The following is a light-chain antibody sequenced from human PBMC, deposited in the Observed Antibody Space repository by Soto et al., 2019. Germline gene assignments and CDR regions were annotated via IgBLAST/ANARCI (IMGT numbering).Light chain of an antibody. Sequence: QAVVTQPPSVSGAPGQRVTISCTGSSSNIGAGYDVHWYQQLPGTAPKLLIYGNSNRPSGVPDRFSGSKSGTSASLAITGLQAEDEADYYCQSYDSSRSWVFGGGTKLTVL. CDR3: QSYDSSRSWV. V-gene: IGLV1-40*01. CDR1: SSNIGAGYD. J-gene: IGLJ3*02. CDR2: GNS.